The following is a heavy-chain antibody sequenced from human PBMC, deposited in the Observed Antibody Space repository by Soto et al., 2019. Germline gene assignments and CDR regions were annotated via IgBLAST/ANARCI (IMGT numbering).Heavy chain of an antibody. Sequence: GESLKISCKGSGYSFTSYWISWVRQMPGKGLEWMGRIDPSDSYTNYSPSFQGHVTISADKSISTAYLQWSSLKASDTAMYYCAREGAIFGVLIGSLMSRYYYYGMDVWGQGTTVTVSS. CDR1: GYSFTSYW. CDR2: IDPSDSYT. J-gene: IGHJ6*02. CDR3: AREGAIFGVLIGSLMSRYYYYGMDV. D-gene: IGHD3-3*01. V-gene: IGHV5-10-1*01.